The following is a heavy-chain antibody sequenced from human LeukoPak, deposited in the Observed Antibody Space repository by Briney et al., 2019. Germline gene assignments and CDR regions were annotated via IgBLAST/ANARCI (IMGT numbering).Heavy chain of an antibody. CDR3: ARGGAAAGKVWFDP. Sequence: NPSETLSLTCSVSGGSISSGSYYWSWIRQPAGKGLEWIGRISSSGSTNYNPSLKSRVTISVDTSKNQFSLKLSSVTAADTAVYYCARGGAAAGKVWFDPWGQGTLVTVSS. J-gene: IGHJ5*02. CDR2: ISSSGST. D-gene: IGHD6-13*01. V-gene: IGHV4-61*02. CDR1: GGSISSGSYY.